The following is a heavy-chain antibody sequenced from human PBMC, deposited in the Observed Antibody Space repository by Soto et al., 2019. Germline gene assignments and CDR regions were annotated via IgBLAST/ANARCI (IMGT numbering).Heavy chain of an antibody. CDR2: IGPIEAHAP. CDR3: AKDAIPYNGRDDAFDL. J-gene: IGHJ3*01. Sequence: VQLLESGGDLVQPGGTLILSCVASGYPFGDYAMRWVRRAPGKGLEWVSAIGPIEAHAPAYAASVKGRFTISRDNSRNILYLQMTNLRAEDTGVYHCAKDAIPYNGRDDAFDLWGQGTMVTVSS. D-gene: IGHD2-2*02. V-gene: IGHV3-23*01. CDR1: GYPFGDYA.